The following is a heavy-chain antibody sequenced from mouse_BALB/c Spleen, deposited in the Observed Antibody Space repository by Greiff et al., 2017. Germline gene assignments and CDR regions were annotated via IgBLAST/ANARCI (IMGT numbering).Heavy chain of an antibody. J-gene: IGHJ4*01. CDR2: IDPANGNT. CDR1: GFNIKDTY. Sequence: EVKLVESGAELVKPGASVKLSCTASGFNIKDTYMHWVKQRPEQGLEWIGRIDPANGNTKYDPKFQGKATITADTSSNTAYLQLSSLTSEDTAVYYCARLSDYWGQGTSVTVSS. CDR3: ARLSDY. V-gene: IGHV14-3*02.